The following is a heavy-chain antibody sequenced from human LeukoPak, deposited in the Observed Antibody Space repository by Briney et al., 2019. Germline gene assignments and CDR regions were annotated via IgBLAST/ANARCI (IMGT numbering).Heavy chain of an antibody. CDR1: GFTFSDYY. CDR2: ISSSGSTI. V-gene: IGHV3-11*01. Sequence: PGGSLRLSCAASGFTFSDYYMSWIRQAPGKGLEWVSYISSSGSTIYYADSVKGRFTISRDNAKNSLYLQMNSLRAEDTAVYYCARDHYRLALAGIRDAFDIWGQGTMVTVSS. J-gene: IGHJ3*02. D-gene: IGHD6-19*01. CDR3: ARDHYRLALAGIRDAFDI.